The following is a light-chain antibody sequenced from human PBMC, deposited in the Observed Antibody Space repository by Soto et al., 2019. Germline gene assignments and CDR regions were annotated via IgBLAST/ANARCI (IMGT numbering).Light chain of an antibody. CDR2: GAS. CDR1: QSVSSSF. Sequence: EIVLTQSPGTLSLSPGERATLSCRASQSVSSSFLAWYHQKPGQAPRLLIYGASSRATGIPDRFSGRWCGTDFTLTISTPEPEDFAVYYCQQYGSSPWSFGQGTKVEIK. J-gene: IGKJ1*01. V-gene: IGKV3-20*01. CDR3: QQYGSSPWS.